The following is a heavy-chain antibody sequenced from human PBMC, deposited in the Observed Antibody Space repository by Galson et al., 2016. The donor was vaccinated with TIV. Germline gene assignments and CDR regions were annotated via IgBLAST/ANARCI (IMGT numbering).Heavy chain of an antibody. D-gene: IGHD3-22*01. Sequence: SLRLSCAASGFTFSSHDMHWVRQTTGKRLEWVSAIGTIGDTFYADSVKGRFTISRENAKSSLYLQMNTLRAGDTAVYYCARGGGPRTDYYHSVGPLDAFDIWGQGAMVTVSS. J-gene: IGHJ3*02. CDR2: IGTIGDT. CDR1: GFTFSSHD. V-gene: IGHV3-13*01. CDR3: ARGGGPRTDYYHSVGPLDAFDI.